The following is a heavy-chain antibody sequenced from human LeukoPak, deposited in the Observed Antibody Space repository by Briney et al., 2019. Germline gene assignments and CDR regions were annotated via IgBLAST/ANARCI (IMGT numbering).Heavy chain of an antibody. D-gene: IGHD5-12*01. CDR2: IKSKADGGTT. CDR3: TTNHIAEDY. J-gene: IGHJ4*02. Sequence: GGSLRLSCAASGFTFSNAWMSWVRQAPGKGLEWVGRIKSKADGGTTDYAAPVKGRFTISRDDSKTTLYLQMNGLKAEDTAVYYCTTNHIAEDYWGQGTLVTVSS. V-gene: IGHV3-15*01. CDR1: GFTFSNAW.